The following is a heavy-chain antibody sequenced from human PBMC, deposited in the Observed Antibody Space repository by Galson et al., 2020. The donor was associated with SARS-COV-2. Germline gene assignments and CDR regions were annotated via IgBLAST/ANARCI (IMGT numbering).Heavy chain of an antibody. CDR2: ITYSGGST. J-gene: IGHJ4*02. Sequence: GESLKISCAASGFAFSSYGMTWVRQAPGKGLEWLSWITYSGGSTNYADSVKGRFTISRDNSKNTLYLQMNSLRADDTAMYYCASARGDRTVVNPRFVYWGQGTLVTVSS. V-gene: IGHV3-23*01. CDR1: GFAFSSYG. D-gene: IGHD2-15*01. CDR3: ASARGDRTVVNPRFVY.